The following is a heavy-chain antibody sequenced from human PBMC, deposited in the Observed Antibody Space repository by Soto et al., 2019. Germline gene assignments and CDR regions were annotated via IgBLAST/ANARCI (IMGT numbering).Heavy chain of an antibody. D-gene: IGHD6-6*01. CDR3: ARGGSSSAYYYYYYGMDV. V-gene: IGHV4-34*01. J-gene: IGHJ6*02. CDR2: INHSGST. CDR1: GGSFSGYY. Sequence: TLSLTCAVYGGSFSGYYWSWIRQPPGKGLGWIGEINHSGSTNYNPSLKSRVTISVDTSKNQFSLKLSSVTAADTAVYYCARGGSSSAYYYYYYGMDVWGQGTTVTVSS.